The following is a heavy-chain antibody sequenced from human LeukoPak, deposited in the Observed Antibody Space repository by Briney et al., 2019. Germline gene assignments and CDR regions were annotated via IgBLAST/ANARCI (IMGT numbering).Heavy chain of an antibody. CDR2: ISACNGNT. CDR3: ARGSTSRKTAAGTIAFDI. D-gene: IGHD6-13*01. V-gene: IGHV1-18*01. J-gene: IGHJ3*02. Sequence: ASVKVSCKASGYTFTSYGISWVRQAPGQGLEWMGWISACNGNTNYAQKLQGRVTMTTDTSTSTAYMELRSLRSDDTAVYYCARGSTSRKTAAGTIAFDIWGQGTMVTVSS. CDR1: GYTFTSYG.